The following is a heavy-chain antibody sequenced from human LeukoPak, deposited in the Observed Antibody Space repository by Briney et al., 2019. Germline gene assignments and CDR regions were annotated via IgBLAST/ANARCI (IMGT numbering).Heavy chain of an antibody. J-gene: IGHJ4*02. CDR1: GFTFSSYA. Sequence: GGSLRLSCAASGFTFSSYAMHWVRQAPGKGLEWVSSISSSSSYIYYADSVKGRFTISRDNAKNSLYLQMNSLRAEDTAVYYCARGGESYYGSGSHDYWGQGTLITVSS. CDR3: ARGGESYYGSGSHDY. D-gene: IGHD3-10*01. CDR2: ISSSSSYI. V-gene: IGHV3-21*01.